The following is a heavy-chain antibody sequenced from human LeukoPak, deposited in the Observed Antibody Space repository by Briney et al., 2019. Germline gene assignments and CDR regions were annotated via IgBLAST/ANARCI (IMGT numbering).Heavy chain of an antibody. D-gene: IGHD2-2*01. CDR1: GFTFSDYY. CDR3: ARVYCSSTSCFPPDY. Sequence: PGGSLRLSCAASGFTFSDYYMSWIRQAPGKGLEWVSYISSSGSTIYYADSAKGRFTISRDNAKNSLYLQMNSLRAEDTAVYYCARVYCSSTSCFPPDYWGQGTLVTVSS. CDR2: ISSSGSTI. J-gene: IGHJ4*02. V-gene: IGHV3-11*01.